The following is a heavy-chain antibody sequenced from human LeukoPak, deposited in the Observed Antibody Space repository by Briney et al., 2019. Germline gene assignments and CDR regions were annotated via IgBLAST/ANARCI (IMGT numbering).Heavy chain of an antibody. Sequence: SETLSLTCTVSGGSISSYYWSWIRQPPGKGLEWIGYIYYSGSTNYNPSLKSRVTISVDTSKNQFSLKLTSVTAADTAVYYCAKRGVVPDDAFDIWGQGTMVTVSS. V-gene: IGHV4-59*08. J-gene: IGHJ3*02. D-gene: IGHD2-2*01. CDR3: AKRGVVPDDAFDI. CDR2: IYYSGST. CDR1: GGSISSYY.